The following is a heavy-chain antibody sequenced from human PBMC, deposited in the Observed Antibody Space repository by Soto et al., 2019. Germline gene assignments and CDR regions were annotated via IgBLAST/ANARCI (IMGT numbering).Heavy chain of an antibody. J-gene: IGHJ6*02. D-gene: IGHD6-13*01. CDR2: IKQDGREE. CDR1: GFTFSSYW. V-gene: IGHV3-7*01. CDR3: ARIAASGRRWDV. Sequence: EVQLVESGGGLVQPGGSLRLSCVDSGFTFSSYWMSWVRQAPVKGLDWVGNIKQDGREEKYVDSVKGRFTIYRDNAKNSMYLQMNSLRVEGTAVYYCARIAASGRRWDVWGQGTTVVVAS.